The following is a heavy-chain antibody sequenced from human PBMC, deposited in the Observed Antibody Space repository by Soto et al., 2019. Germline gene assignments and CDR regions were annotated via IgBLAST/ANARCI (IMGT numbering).Heavy chain of an antibody. J-gene: IGHJ3*02. CDR2: MNPNSGNT. D-gene: IGHD3-3*01. CDR3: ARLGEIFGVVTADAFDI. Sequence: GASVTVSCKASGYTFTSYDINWVRQATGQGLEWMGWMNPNSGNTGYAQKFQGRVTMTRNTSISTAYMELSSLRSEDTAVYYCARLGEIFGVVTADAFDIWGQGAMVTVSS. CDR1: GYTFTSYD. V-gene: IGHV1-8*01.